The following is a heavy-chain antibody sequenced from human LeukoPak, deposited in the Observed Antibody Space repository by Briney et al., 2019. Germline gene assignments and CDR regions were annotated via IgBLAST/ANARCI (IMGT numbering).Heavy chain of an antibody. D-gene: IGHD3-3*01. V-gene: IGHV4-4*07. J-gene: IGHJ6*03. CDR2: IYTSGST. Sequence: SETLSLTCTVSGGSISSYYWSWIRQPAGKGLEWIGRIYTSGSTNYNPSLKSRVTMSVDTSKNQFSLKLSSVTAADTAVYYCARKYYDFWSGYPYYYYYYYMDVWGKGTTVTVSS. CDR3: ARKYYDFWSGYPYYYYYYYMDV. CDR1: GGSISSYY.